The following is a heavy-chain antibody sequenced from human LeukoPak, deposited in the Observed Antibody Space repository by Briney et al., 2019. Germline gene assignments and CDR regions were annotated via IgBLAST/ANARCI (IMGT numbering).Heavy chain of an antibody. J-gene: IGHJ3*02. CDR3: VRDPHAFDI. V-gene: IGHV3-48*02. Sequence: GGSLRLSCAASGFTFSTYSMNWVRQAPGKGLEWVSYITRSSSTIHYADSVKGRFTTTRDNAKNALYLQMSSLREDDTAAYYCVRDPHAFDIWGQGTMVTVSS. CDR1: GFTFSTYS. CDR2: ITRSSSTI.